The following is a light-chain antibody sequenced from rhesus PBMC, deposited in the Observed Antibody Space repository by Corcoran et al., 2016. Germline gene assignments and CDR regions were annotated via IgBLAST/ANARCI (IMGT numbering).Light chain of an antibody. CDR1: QGISTY. V-gene: IGKV1-43*02. J-gene: IGKJ1*01. CDR2: KAS. Sequence: DIQMTQSPSSLSASVGDRVTITCRASQGISTYLNWYQQKPGKAPKRLIYKASSLESGVPSRFSGSGSGTDFTLTISSLQPEDFATYDCLQYNSDPTTFGQGTKVEIK. CDR3: LQYNSDPTT.